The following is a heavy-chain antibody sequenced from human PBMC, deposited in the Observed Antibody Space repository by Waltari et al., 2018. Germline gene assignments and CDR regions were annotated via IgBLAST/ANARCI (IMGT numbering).Heavy chain of an antibody. CDR1: VFTFSSDW. Sequence: EVQLVESGGGLVRPGWSLRVSCAASVFTFSSDWMHWVRQAPGRGLLWVSRINSDGSSTSYADSVKGRFTISRDNAKNTLYLQMNSLRAEDTAVYYCASQLRFAYWGQGTLVTVSS. D-gene: IGHD3-3*01. V-gene: IGHV3-74*01. CDR3: ASQLRFAY. J-gene: IGHJ4*02. CDR2: INSDGSST.